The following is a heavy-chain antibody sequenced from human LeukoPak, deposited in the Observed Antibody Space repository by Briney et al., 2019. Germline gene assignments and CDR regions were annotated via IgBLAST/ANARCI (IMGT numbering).Heavy chain of an antibody. V-gene: IGHV3-23*01. D-gene: IGHD2-2*01. CDR2: ICGSDGSR. CDR3: AKGGSPSCYSSSGY. CDR1: GFTFSTYA. Sequence: GGSLRLSCAASGFTFSTYAMSWVRQAPGKGLEWVSAICGSDGSRYYADSVKGRFTISRDNSKNTLYLQMNSLRGEDAAVYYCAKGGSPSCYSSSGYWGQGTLVTVSS. J-gene: IGHJ4*02.